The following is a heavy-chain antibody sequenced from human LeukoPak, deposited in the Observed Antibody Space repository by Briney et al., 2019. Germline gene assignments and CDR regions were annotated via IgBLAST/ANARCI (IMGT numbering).Heavy chain of an antibody. Sequence: GGSLRLSCAASGFTMSHYGVSWVRQAPGKGLEWISGIRSAVETTHYADSVKGRFIISRDDSKNALSLQLNSLRPEDTALYYCAKHFCTGLDCSLFDSWGQGTLVTVSS. CDR2: IRSAVETT. J-gene: IGHJ4*02. CDR3: AKHFCTGLDCSLFDS. V-gene: IGHV3-23*01. CDR1: GFTMSHYG. D-gene: IGHD3/OR15-3a*01.